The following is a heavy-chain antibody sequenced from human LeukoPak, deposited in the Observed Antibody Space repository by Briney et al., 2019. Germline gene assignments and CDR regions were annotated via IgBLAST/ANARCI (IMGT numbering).Heavy chain of an antibody. CDR2: VDPEDGET. V-gene: IGHV1-24*01. CDR3: ATVRHYYDTAQWAFDI. J-gene: IGHJ3*02. CDR1: GYTLTELL. D-gene: IGHD3-22*01. Sequence: ASVKVSCKVSGYTLTELLMHWVRQAPGKGLVWMGGVDPEDGETIYAQKFQGRVTMTEDTSTDTAYRELSSLRSEDTAVYYCATVRHYYDTAQWAFDIWGQGTMVTVSS.